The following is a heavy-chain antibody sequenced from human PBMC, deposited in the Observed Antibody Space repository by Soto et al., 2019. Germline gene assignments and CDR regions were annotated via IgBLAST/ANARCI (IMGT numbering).Heavy chain of an antibody. D-gene: IGHD3-22*01. CDR3: ARAGYDSSGYYFYAMDV. J-gene: IGHJ6*02. V-gene: IGHV3-13*05. Sequence: LRLSCVASGFILSGYDMHWVRQATVEGLEWVSAIGTAGDPYYSGSVKGRFTISRGNAENSVYLQMNSLRAGDTAVYYCARAGYDSSGYYFYAMDVWGPGTTVTVSS. CDR1: GFILSGYD. CDR2: IGTAGDP.